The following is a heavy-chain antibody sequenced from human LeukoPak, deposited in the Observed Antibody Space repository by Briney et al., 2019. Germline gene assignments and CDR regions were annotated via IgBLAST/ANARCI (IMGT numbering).Heavy chain of an antibody. D-gene: IGHD4-23*01. CDR1: GSIFTSYW. V-gene: IGHV5-51*01. CDR3: ARQSIGGPLEYFQH. Sequence: GESLKISCKGSGSIFTSYWIGWGRQMPGKGLEGMGIIYPGDADTRYSPSFQGQVTISADKSISTAYLQWSSLKASDTAMYYCARQSIGGPLEYFQHWGQGTLVTVSS. J-gene: IGHJ1*01. CDR2: IYPGDADT.